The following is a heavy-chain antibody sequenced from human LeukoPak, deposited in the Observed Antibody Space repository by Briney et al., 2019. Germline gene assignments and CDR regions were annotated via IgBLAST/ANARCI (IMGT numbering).Heavy chain of an antibody. CDR1: GGSISSGSYY. Sequence: PSETLSLTCTVSGGSISSGSYYWSWIRQPAGKGLEWIGRIYTSGSTNYNPSLKSRVTISVDTSKNQFSLKLSSVTAADTAVYYCARVRSMTTYDYWGQGTLVTVSS. V-gene: IGHV4-61*02. CDR3: ARVRSMTTYDY. D-gene: IGHD2/OR15-2a*01. J-gene: IGHJ4*02. CDR2: IYTSGST.